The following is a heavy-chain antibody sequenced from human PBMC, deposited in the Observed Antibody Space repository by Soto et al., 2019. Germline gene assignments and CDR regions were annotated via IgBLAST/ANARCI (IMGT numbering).Heavy chain of an antibody. CDR1: GFTFSSYV. D-gene: IGHD3-22*01. CDR3: AKSLYDNSGYQPLGF. CDR2: ISGSSVMT. Sequence: GGSLRLSCAASGFTFSSYVMTWVRQAPGKGLEWVSGISGSSVMTYYADSVKGRFTISRDNSKNALYLQMNSLRAEDTAVYYCAKSLYDNSGYQPLGFWGQGTLVTVSS. J-gene: IGHJ4*02. V-gene: IGHV3-23*01.